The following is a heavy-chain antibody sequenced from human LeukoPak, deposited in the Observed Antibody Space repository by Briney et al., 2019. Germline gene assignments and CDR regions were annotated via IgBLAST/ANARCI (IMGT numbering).Heavy chain of an antibody. CDR3: AREYYDSSGRKHAFEN. V-gene: IGHV1-2*02. CDR2: IDPDSGGT. D-gene: IGHD3-22*01. CDR1: GYTFADYY. Sequence: ASVKLSCKTSGYTFADYYLHWVRQAPGQGLEWMGSIDPDSGGTNYAQKFQGRVIMTRDTSITTAYMELSRLRSDDTAVYFCAREYYDSSGRKHAFENWGQGTMVTVSS. J-gene: IGHJ3*02.